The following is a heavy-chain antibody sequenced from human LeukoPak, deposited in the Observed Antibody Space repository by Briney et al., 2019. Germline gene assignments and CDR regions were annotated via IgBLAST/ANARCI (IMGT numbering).Heavy chain of an antibody. CDR1: GGSISSYY. CDR3: ARDSDGSGSYFH. J-gene: IGHJ4*02. Sequence: PSETLSLTCTVSGGSISSYYWNWIRQPAGKGLEWIGRIYSSGGTNYNPSLKSRVTMSVDTSKNQFSLKLSSVTAADTAVYCCARDSDGSGSYFHWGQGTLVTVSS. V-gene: IGHV4-4*07. D-gene: IGHD3-10*01. CDR2: IYSSGGT.